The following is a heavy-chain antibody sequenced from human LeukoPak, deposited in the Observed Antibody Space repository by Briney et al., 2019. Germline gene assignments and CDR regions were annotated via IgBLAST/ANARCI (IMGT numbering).Heavy chain of an antibody. CDR1: GGSISSSTDY. V-gene: IGHV4-39*07. CDR2: IYYSGST. J-gene: IGHJ4*02. CDR3: ARDWQQGFDY. Sequence: SETLSLTCTVFGGSISSSTDYWGWIRQPPGKGLEWIGSIYYSGSTYYNPSLKSRVTISVDTSKNQFSLKLSSVTAADTAVYYCARDWQQGFDYWGQGTLVTVPS. D-gene: IGHD6-13*01.